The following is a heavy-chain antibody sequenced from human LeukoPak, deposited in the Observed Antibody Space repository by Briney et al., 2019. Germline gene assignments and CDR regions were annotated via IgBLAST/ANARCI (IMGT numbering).Heavy chain of an antibody. V-gene: IGHV4-59*01. CDR1: GGSISSYY. CDR3: SGNDFRFDP. CDR2: IHYTGST. Sequence: SETLSLTCTVSGGSISSYYWSWIRQSPGKGLECIGYIHYTGSTNYNPSLKSRVTISVETSKNQFSLKLKSVTAADTAVYYGSGNDFRFDPWGQGTLVTVSS. J-gene: IGHJ5*02. D-gene: IGHD1-1*01.